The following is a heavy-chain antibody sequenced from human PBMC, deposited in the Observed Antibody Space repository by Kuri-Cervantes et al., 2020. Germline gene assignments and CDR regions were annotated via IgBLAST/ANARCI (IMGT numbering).Heavy chain of an antibody. D-gene: IGHD1-26*01. V-gene: IGHV3-30*18. J-gene: IGHJ4*02. CDR2: ISYDGSNK. CDR1: GFTFDDYA. CDR3: AKERLVGGSYYYYFDY. Sequence: GESLKISCAASGFTFDDYAMHWVRQAPGKGLEWVAVISYDGSNKYYADSVKGRFTISRDNSKNTLYLQMNSLRAEDTAVYYCAKERLVGGSYYYYFDYWGRGTLVTVSS.